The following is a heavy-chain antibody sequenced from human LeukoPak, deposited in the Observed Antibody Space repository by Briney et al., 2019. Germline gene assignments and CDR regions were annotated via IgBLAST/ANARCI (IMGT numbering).Heavy chain of an antibody. Sequence: ASVKVSCKASGYTFTGYYMHWLRQAPGQGLEWMGRINPNSGGTNYAQKFQGRVTMTRDTSISTAYMELSRLRSDDTAVYYCAIAVYDSSGYYYDYWGQGTLVTVSS. CDR3: AIAVYDSSGYYYDY. J-gene: IGHJ4*02. CDR2: INPNSGGT. D-gene: IGHD3-22*01. V-gene: IGHV1-2*06. CDR1: GYTFTGYY.